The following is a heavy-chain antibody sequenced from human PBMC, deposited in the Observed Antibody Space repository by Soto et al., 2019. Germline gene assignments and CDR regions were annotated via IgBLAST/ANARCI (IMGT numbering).Heavy chain of an antibody. CDR2: IWYDGSNK. Sequence: GGSLRLSCAASGFTFSSYGMHWVRQAPGKGLEWVAVIWYDGSNKYYADSVKGRFTISRDNSKNTLYLQMNSLRAEDTAVYYCARDVGEQLETIDYWGQGTLVTVSS. V-gene: IGHV3-33*01. CDR1: GFTFSSYG. D-gene: IGHD6-13*01. CDR3: ARDVGEQLETIDY. J-gene: IGHJ4*02.